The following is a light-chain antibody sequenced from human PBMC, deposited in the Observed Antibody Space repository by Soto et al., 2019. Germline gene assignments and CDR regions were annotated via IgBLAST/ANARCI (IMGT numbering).Light chain of an antibody. CDR2: GAS. Sequence: DXLMSQSPXSXSSXLXXXGSVTXXASQDIREFLNWYQQKPGKAPKLLINGASNLETGVPSRFSGSGSGTDFTFTISSLQPEDIATYYCQQYYSVPLTFGGGTKVDIK. CDR3: QQYYSVPLT. J-gene: IGKJ4*01. CDR1: QDIREF. V-gene: IGKV1-33*01.